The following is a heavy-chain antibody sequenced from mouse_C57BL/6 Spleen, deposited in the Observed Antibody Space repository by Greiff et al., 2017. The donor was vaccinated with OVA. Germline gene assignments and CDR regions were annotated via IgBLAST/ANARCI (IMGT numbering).Heavy chain of an antibody. D-gene: IGHD2-5*01. V-gene: IGHV1-9*01. CDR2: ILPGSGST. CDR3: ARAGVYSNPFAY. CDR1: GYTFTGYW. Sequence: VKLMESGAELMKPGASVKLSCKATGYTFTGYWLEWVKQRPGHGLEWIGEILPGSGSTNYNEKFTGKAKFTADKSSNTAYMQLSSLTTEHSAIYYCARAGVYSNPFAYWGQGTLVTVSA. J-gene: IGHJ3*01.